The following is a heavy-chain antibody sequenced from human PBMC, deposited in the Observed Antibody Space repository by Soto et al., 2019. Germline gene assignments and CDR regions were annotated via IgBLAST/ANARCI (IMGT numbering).Heavy chain of an antibody. J-gene: IGHJ4*02. CDR1: AHSFTKLS. CDR2: FDPKDGLP. CDR3: ATVVGHGRYYFDT. V-gene: IGHV1-24*01. Sequence: VQVAFKVCAHSFTKLSIYWKRQSPGTGLECMGGFDPKDGLPIYAQNFQGRAIMTEDASTNTIHLEAESLRYDDKAVYYCATVVGHGRYYFDTWGQGTLVTVYS. D-gene: IGHD3-9*01.